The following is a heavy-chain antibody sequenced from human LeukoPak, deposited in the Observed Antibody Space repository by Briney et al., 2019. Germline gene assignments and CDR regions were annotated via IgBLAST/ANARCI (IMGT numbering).Heavy chain of an antibody. J-gene: IGHJ4*02. Sequence: GGSLRLSCAASGFTFSSYAMHWVRQAPGKGLEWVAVISYDGSNKYYADSVKGRFTISRDNSKNTLYLQMNSLRAEDTAVYYCARDPIAAAGTLYFDYWGQGTLVTVSS. D-gene: IGHD6-13*01. CDR1: GFTFSSYA. V-gene: IGHV3-30-3*01. CDR3: ARDPIAAAGTLYFDY. CDR2: ISYDGSNK.